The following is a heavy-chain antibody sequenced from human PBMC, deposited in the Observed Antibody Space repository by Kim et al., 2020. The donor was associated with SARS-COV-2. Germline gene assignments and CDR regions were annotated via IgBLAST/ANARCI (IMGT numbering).Heavy chain of an antibody. V-gene: IGHV4-39*01. CDR1: GGSISSSSYY. CDR2: IYYSGST. D-gene: IGHD3-10*01. J-gene: IGHJ6*02. Sequence: SETLSLTCTVSGGSISSSSYYWGWIRQPPGKGLEWIGSIYYSGSTYYNPSLKSRVTISVDTSKNQFSLKLSSVTAADTAVYYCARRHDPQWFGELYANPDYYYYGMDVWGQGTTVTVSS. CDR3: ARRHDPQWFGELYANPDYYYYGMDV.